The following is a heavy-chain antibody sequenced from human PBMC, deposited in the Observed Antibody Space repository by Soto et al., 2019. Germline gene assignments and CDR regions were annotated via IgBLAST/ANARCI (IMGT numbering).Heavy chain of an antibody. CDR2: IKEDGSDK. Sequence: GSLRLSCVASGFTFNTYWMSWVRQAPGKGLEWVANIKEDGSDKYYVDSVKGRFTISRDNAKNLLYLQMNSLGAGDTAMYYCARFTRGSSGDYWGQGTLVTVSS. CDR3: ARFTRGSSGDY. V-gene: IGHV3-7*01. CDR1: GFTFNTYW. D-gene: IGHD6-25*01. J-gene: IGHJ4*02.